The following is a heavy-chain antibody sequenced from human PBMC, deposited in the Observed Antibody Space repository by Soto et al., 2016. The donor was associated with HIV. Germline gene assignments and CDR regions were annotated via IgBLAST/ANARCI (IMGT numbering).Heavy chain of an antibody. CDR3: ARDRISVGDRIWFDF. CDR1: GFTFSTYW. Sequence: EVQLVESGGGLVQPGGSLRLSCAASGFTFSTYWMHWVRQAPGKGLVWVSRINSDGSSTSYADSVKGRFTISRDNAKNTLYVQMNSLRAEDTAVYYCARDRISVGDRIWFDFWGQGTLVTVSS. J-gene: IGHJ5*01. CDR2: INSDGSST. D-gene: IGHD1-26*01. V-gene: IGHV3-74*01.